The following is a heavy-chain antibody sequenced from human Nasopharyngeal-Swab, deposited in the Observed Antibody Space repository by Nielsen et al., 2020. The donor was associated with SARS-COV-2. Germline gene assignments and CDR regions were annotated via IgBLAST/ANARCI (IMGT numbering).Heavy chain of an antibody. D-gene: IGHD4-23*01. CDR3: AGGNSADH. Sequence: GGSLRLSCASSGFTLNTYAMSWVRQAPGKGLEWVANIKEDGSEKYYVDSVKGRFTISRDNAKNSLYLQMNSLRAEDTAVYYCAGGNSADHWGQGTLVTVSS. V-gene: IGHV3-7*03. CDR2: IKEDGSEK. CDR1: GFTLNTYA. J-gene: IGHJ4*02.